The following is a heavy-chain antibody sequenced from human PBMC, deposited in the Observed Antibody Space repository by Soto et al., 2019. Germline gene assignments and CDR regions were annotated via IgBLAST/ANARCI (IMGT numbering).Heavy chain of an antibody. Sequence: PSETLFLTCTVSGDSINNRYLSWIRQPPGKGLEWIGYIYYTGYTNYNPSLKSRATISVDSSKNQFSLKLSSVTAADTAVYYCATRPKYQQWLPYFDYWSQGTLVTVSS. J-gene: IGHJ4*02. V-gene: IGHV4-59*08. CDR1: GDSINNRY. D-gene: IGHD6-19*01. CDR3: ATRPKYQQWLPYFDY. CDR2: IYYTGYT.